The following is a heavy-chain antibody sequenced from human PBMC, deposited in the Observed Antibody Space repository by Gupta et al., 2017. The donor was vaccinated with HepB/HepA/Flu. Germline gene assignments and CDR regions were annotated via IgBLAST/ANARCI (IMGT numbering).Heavy chain of an antibody. CDR3: ARDWEMATIRGPFDY. D-gene: IGHD5-24*01. J-gene: IGHJ4*02. CDR2: ISSSSSYI. CDR1: GFTFSSFG. Sequence: VPLVDFGRGLVKPGRSLSLSCAASGFTFSSFGLNWVRQAPGKGLEWVSSISSSSSYIYYADSVKGRFTISRDNAKNSLYLQMNSLRDEDTAVYYCARDWEMATIRGPFDYWGQGTLVTVSS. V-gene: IGHV3-21*01.